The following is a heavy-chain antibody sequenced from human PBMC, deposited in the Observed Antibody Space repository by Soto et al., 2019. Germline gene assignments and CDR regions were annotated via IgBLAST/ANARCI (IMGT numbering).Heavy chain of an antibody. Sequence: QVQLVQSGAEVKKPGASVKVSCKASGYIFTSYYMHWVRQAPGQGLEWMGIMNPSGGSTSYAQKFQGRVTMTRDTSPSTVYMELSSLRSEDTAVYYCARAYSSSWYRPTGYFDYWGQGTLVTISS. CDR3: ARAYSSSWYRPTGYFDY. J-gene: IGHJ4*02. CDR2: MNPSGGST. V-gene: IGHV1-46*01. CDR1: GYIFTSYY. D-gene: IGHD6-13*01.